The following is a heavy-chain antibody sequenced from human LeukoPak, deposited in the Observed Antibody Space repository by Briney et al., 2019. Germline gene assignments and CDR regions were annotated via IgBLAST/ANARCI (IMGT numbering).Heavy chain of an antibody. CDR1: GGSFSGYY. V-gene: IGHV4-34*01. J-gene: IGHJ4*02. CDR2: INHSGST. D-gene: IGHD4-17*01. CDR3: ARGWGSDTVTKTPHDY. Sequence: PSETLSLTCAVYGGSFSGYYWSWIRQPPGKGLEWIGEINHSGSTNYNPSLKSRVTISVDTSKNQFSLKPSSVTAADTAVYYCARGWGSDTVTKTPHDYWGQGTLVTVSS.